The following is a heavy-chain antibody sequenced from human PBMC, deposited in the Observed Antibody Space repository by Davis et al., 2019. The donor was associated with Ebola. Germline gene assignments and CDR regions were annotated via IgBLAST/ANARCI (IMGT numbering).Heavy chain of an antibody. V-gene: IGHV3-21*01. CDR2: ISSSSSYI. Sequence: PGGSLRLSCAASGFTFSSYSMNWVRQAPGKGLEWVSSISSSSSYIYYADSVKGRFTISRDNAKNSLYLQMNSLRAEDTAVYYCARAGVDTAMVDYWGQGTLVTVSS. CDR3: ARAGVDTAMVDY. J-gene: IGHJ4*02. CDR1: GFTFSSYS. D-gene: IGHD5-18*01.